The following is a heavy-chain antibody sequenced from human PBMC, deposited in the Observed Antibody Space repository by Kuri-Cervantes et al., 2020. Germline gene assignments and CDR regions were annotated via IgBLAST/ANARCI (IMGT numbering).Heavy chain of an antibody. V-gene: IGHV4-59*01. CDR2: IYYSGST. CDR3: AGVEPIFCSSTSCYVRD. D-gene: IGHD2-2*01. CDR1: GGSISSYY. J-gene: IGHJ4*02. Sequence: SETLSLTCTVSGGSISSYYWSWIRQPPGKGLEWIGYIYYSGSTNYNPSLKSRVTISVDTSKNQFSLKLSSVTAADTAVYYCAGVEPIFCSSTSCYVRDWGQGTLVTVSS.